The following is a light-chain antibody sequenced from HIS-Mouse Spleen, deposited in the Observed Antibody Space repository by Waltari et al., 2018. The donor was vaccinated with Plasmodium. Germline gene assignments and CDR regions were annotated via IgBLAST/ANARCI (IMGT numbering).Light chain of an antibody. CDR1: QDISNY. Sequence: DIQMTQSPSSLSASLGDRVTITCQASQDISNYFNWYQQKPGKAPQLLIYDASKLEKGVPSRCSGSVSGTDFTYSIRSLQPEDIATYYCQQYDNLPRTFGGGTKVEIK. J-gene: IGKJ4*01. CDR3: QQYDNLPRT. CDR2: DAS. V-gene: IGKV1-33*01.